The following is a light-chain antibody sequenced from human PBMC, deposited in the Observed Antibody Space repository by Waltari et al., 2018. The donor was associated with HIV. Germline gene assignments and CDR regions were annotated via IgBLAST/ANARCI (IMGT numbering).Light chain of an antibody. CDR3: MQALQTPFT. CDR2: LGS. Sequence: DIVMTQSPLSLPVTPGGPASLSCRSSPSLLHSNGYNYLDWYLQKPGQSPQLLTYLGSNRASGVPDRFSGSGSGTDFTLKISRVEAEDVGLYYCMQALQTPFTFGPGTKVDIK. J-gene: IGKJ3*01. CDR1: PSLLHSNGYNY. V-gene: IGKV2-28*01.